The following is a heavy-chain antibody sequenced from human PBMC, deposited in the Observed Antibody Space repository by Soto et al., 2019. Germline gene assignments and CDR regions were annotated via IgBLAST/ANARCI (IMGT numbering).Heavy chain of an antibody. CDR2: IYASGST. CDR1: GGSISTYY. CDR3: ARGGMVIIPTATAFDY. V-gene: IGHV4-4*07. Sequence: XGTLSLTCTVSGGSISTYYWSGIRQPSGKGLEWIGRIYASGSTNYNPSLKSRVTMSVATSKNQFSLKLSSVTAADTAVYYCARGGMVIIPTATAFDYWGQGTLVTVSS. J-gene: IGHJ4*02. D-gene: IGHD2-2*01.